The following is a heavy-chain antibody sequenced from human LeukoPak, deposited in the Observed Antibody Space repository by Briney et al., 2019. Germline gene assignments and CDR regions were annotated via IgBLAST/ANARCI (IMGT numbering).Heavy chain of an antibody. CDR3: AKGGNSPGYFDY. Sequence: PSETLSLTCTVSGGSISSDFWSWIRQPAGKRLEWIGRIYTTGITNYNPSLKSRLTMSVDTSKSQFSLKLTSVTAADTAVYYCAKGGNSPGYFDYWGQGTLVTVSS. J-gene: IGHJ4*02. D-gene: IGHD5-18*01. CDR2: IYTTGIT. CDR1: GGSISSDF. V-gene: IGHV4-4*07.